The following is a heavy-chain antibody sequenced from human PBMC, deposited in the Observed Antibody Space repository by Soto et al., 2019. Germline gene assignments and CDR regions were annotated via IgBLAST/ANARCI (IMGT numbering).Heavy chain of an antibody. CDR2: IWYDGSNK. CDR3: ARDPSPGDYGSGSYPGY. J-gene: IGHJ4*02. V-gene: IGHV3-33*01. D-gene: IGHD3-10*01. Sequence: QVQLVESGGGVVQPGRSLRLSCAASGFTFSSYGMHWVRQAPGKGLEWVAVIWYDGSNKYYADSVKGRFTISRDNSKNTLYLQMNSLRAEDTAVYYCARDPSPGDYGSGSYPGYWGQGTLVTVSS. CDR1: GFTFSSYG.